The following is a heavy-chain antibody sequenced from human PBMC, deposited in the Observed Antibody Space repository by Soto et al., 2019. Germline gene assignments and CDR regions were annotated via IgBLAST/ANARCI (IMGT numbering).Heavy chain of an antibody. CDR3: VRRHVSATGIDWFDP. CDR2: INAANGDT. CDR1: GYTFTNYG. J-gene: IGHJ5*02. V-gene: IGHV1-3*01. Sequence: ASVKVSCKASGYTFTNYGLHWVRQAPGQRLEWMGWINAANGDTKYSPKFQGSVTITRDTSASTAYMELSSLRSEDTAVYYCVRRHVSATGIDWFDPWCQGTLVTVSS. D-gene: IGHD6-13*01.